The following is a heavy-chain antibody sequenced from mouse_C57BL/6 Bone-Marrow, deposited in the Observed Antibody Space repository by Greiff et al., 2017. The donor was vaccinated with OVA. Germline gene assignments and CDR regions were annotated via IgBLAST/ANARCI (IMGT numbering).Heavy chain of an antibody. V-gene: IGHV1-9*01. CDR2: ILPGSGST. Sequence: QVQLQQSGAELMKPGASVKLSCKATGYTFTGYWIEWVQQRPGHGLEWIGEILPGSGSTNYPEKFKGKATFTADTSSNTAYMQLSSLTTEDSASYYCAGAAQATLFDYWGKDTTLTVSS. D-gene: IGHD3-2*02. CDR3: AGAAQATLFDY. J-gene: IGHJ2*01. CDR1: GYTFTGYW.